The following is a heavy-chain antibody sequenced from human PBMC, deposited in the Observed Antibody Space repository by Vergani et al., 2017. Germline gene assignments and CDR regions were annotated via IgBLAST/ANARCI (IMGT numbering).Heavy chain of an antibody. V-gene: IGHV4-59*01. Sequence: VQLQGSGPGLVKPSETLSLTCTVSGGSISSYYWSWIRQPPGKGLEWIGYIYYSGSTNYNTSLKSRVTISVDTSKNQFSLKLSSVTAADTAVYYCARGIAAHGSYFDYWGQGTLVTVSS. D-gene: IGHD6-6*01. CDR3: ARGIAAHGSYFDY. CDR1: GGSISSYY. J-gene: IGHJ4*02. CDR2: IYYSGST.